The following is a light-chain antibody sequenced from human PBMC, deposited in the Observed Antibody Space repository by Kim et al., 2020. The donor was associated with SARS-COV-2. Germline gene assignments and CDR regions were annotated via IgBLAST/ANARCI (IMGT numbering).Light chain of an antibody. J-gene: IGKJ1*01. CDR3: QQSYSTPRT. CDR2: AAS. CDR1: QSISSY. Sequence: ASVGDRVTITCRASQSISSYLNWYQQKPGKAPKLLIYAASSLQSGVPSRFSGSGSGTDFTLTISSLQPEDFATYYCQQSYSTPRTFGQGTKVDIK. V-gene: IGKV1-39*01.